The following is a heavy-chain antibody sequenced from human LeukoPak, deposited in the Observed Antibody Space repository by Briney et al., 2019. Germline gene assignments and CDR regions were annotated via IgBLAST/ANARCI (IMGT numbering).Heavy chain of an antibody. CDR1: GGTFSSYA. D-gene: IGHD3-22*01. CDR2: IIPIFGTA. CDR3: ARSGSTKYYYDSSGYHFDY. Sequence: GASVKVSCKASGGTFSSYAISWVRQVPGQGLEWMGGIIPIFGTANYAQKFQGRVTITADESTSTAYMELSSLRSEDTAVYYCARSGSTKYYYDSSGYHFDYWGQGTLVTVSS. V-gene: IGHV1-69*13. J-gene: IGHJ4*02.